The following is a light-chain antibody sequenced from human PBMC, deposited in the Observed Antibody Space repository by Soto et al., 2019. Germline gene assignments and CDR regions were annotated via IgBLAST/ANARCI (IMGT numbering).Light chain of an antibody. Sequence: QSVLTQPPSASGTPGQRVTISCSGTSCNIGSTYVHSYHQHPGTDPKLLIYRDNQRPSGVPDRFSGSKSGTSASLAISALRSEDEADYFCAAWEDSRSGLKFGGGTKLTVL. V-gene: IGLV1-47*01. CDR2: RDN. CDR1: SCNIGSTY. CDR3: AAWEDSRSGLK. J-gene: IGLJ3*02.